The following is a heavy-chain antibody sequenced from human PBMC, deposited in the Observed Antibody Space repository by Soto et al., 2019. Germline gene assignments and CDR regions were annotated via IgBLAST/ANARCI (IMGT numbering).Heavy chain of an antibody. V-gene: IGHV4-4*02. CDR1: GDSMTGNDW. J-gene: IGHJ6*02. CDR3: ARKTILFGNSSSLKAAMDV. D-gene: IGHD6-6*01. CDR2: IYDDGTT. Sequence: QVQLQESGPGLVKPSGTLSLSCVVSGDSMTGNDWWNWVRQPPGKGLEWIGEIYDDGTTRYNPSLKARVTLSIDRSKSVFSLKVTSVTAADAAVYFCARKTILFGNSSSLKAAMDVWGPGTTVAVAS.